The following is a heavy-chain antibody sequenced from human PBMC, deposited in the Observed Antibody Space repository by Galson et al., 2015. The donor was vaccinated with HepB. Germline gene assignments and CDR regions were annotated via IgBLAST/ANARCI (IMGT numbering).Heavy chain of an antibody. J-gene: IGHJ4*02. CDR2: FSYDGKNK. CDR1: GFTFSDFA. V-gene: IGHV3-33*01. D-gene: IGHD2-2*01. Sequence: SLRLCCAASGFTFSDFAMHWVRQAPGKGLEWLAAFSYDGKNKYYAEFLKGRFIISRDDSRNTLFLQMNSLRAEDTAIYYCASEYVGSTDFESWGQGTLVTVSS. CDR3: ASEYVGSTDFES.